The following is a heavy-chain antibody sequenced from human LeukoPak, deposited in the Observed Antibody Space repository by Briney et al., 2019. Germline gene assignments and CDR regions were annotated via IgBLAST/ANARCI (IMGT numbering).Heavy chain of an antibody. D-gene: IGHD3-10*01. CDR3: ARDRYYYGSGSLSWFDP. CDR1: GGSISLSYYY. V-gene: IGHV4-39*07. J-gene: IGHJ5*02. Sequence: SETLSLTCSVSGGSISLSYYYWGWIRQPPGKALEWIGSVYYSGTTSYNPSLKSRVTMSLDTSKNQFSLKLSSVTAADTAVYYCARDRYYYGSGSLSWFDPWGQGTLVTVSS. CDR2: VYYSGTT.